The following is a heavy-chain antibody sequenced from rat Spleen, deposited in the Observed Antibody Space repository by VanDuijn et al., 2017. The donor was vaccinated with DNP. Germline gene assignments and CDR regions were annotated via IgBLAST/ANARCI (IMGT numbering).Heavy chain of an antibody. J-gene: IGHJ2*01. CDR1: GFTFSNYD. CDR2: ISYDGSST. V-gene: IGHV5-7*01. Sequence: EVHLVVSGGGLVQPGRSLKLSCAASGFTFSNYDMAWVRQAPKKGLEWVATISYDGSSTYYRDSVKGRFTISRDNAKSTLYLQMNSLRSEDTATYYCARHRYYFDYWGQGVMVTVSS. CDR3: ARHRYYFDY.